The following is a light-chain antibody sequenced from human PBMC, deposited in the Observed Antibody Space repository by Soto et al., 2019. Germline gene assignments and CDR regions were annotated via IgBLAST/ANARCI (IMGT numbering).Light chain of an antibody. V-gene: IGKV3-15*01. CDR2: SAS. J-gene: IGKJ4*01. CDR3: QQYNNWPLT. CDR1: QSVHSD. Sequence: TVMTQSPATLSASPGERATLSCRASQSVHSDLAWYPQIPGQAPRLLIYSASTGATGGPARFSGSGSGTEFTLTISSLQSEDFAIYYCQQYNNWPLTFGGGTKVEI.